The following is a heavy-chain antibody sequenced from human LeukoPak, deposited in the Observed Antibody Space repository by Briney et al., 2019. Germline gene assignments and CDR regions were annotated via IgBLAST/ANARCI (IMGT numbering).Heavy chain of an antibody. CDR1: GFSFSSYG. CDR3: AREGYGDYSPGLGDY. CDR2: IRYDGSDK. V-gene: IGHV3-30*02. J-gene: IGHJ4*02. Sequence: PGGSLRLSCAASGFSFSSYGMHWVRQAPGKGLEWVTFIRYDGSDKFYADSVKGRFTISRDNSKNTLYLQMNSLRAEDTAVYYCAREGYGDYSPGLGDYWGQGTLVTVSS. D-gene: IGHD4-17*01.